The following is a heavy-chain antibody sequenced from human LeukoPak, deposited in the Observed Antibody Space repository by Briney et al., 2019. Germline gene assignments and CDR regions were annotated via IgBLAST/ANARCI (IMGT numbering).Heavy chain of an antibody. J-gene: IGHJ5*02. CDR3: GKHVGSRWSNNRFGP. CDR2: VSRFGGTT. CDR1: GFTFDSYA. Sequence: PGGSLRLSCAASGFTFDSYAMSWVRQAPGKGLEWVSAVSRFGGTTYYADSAKGRFTISRDNSNNTVYLQMNSLRVGDTALYYCGKHVGSRWSNNRFGPWGQGTLVTVS. D-gene: IGHD6-13*01. V-gene: IGHV3-23*01.